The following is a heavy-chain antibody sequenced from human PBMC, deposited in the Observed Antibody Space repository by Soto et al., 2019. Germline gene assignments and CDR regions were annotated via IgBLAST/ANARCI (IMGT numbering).Heavy chain of an antibody. D-gene: IGHD5-18*01. CDR2: ISSSSSYI. CDR1: GFTFSSYS. J-gene: IGHJ5*02. V-gene: IGHV3-21*01. Sequence: GGCLRLSCAASGFTFSSYSMNWVRQAPGKGLEWVSSISSSSSYIYYADSVEGRFTISRDNAKNSLYLQMNSLRAEDTAVYYCARSRPGYSYGYGWFDPWGQGTLVTVSS. CDR3: ARSRPGYSYGYGWFDP.